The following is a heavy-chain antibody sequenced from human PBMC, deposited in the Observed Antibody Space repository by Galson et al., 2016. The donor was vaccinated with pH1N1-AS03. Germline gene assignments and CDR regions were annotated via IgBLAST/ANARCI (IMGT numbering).Heavy chain of an antibody. CDR1: GYSFTNYW. CDR3: ARQRAVRAFDY. Sequence: QSGAEVKKPGESLKISCKGSGYSFTNYWIAWVRQLPGKGPEWMGIIYPADSDARYSPSFQGQVTISAATSNSTAYMQWNSLKASDTAMYYCARQRAVRAFDYWGQGTPVTVSS. J-gene: IGHJ4*02. CDR2: IYPADSDA. D-gene: IGHD3-10*01. V-gene: IGHV5-51*01.